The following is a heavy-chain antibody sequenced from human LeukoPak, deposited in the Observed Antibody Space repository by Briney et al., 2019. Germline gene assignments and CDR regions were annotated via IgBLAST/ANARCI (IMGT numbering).Heavy chain of an antibody. CDR2: ISGSGGST. V-gene: IGHV3-23*01. J-gene: IGHJ3*02. D-gene: IGHD3-22*01. CDR1: GFSFSSYA. Sequence: GGSLRLSCVASGFSFSSYAMNWVRQAPGKGLEWVSAISGSGGSTYYADSVKGRFTISRDNSKNTLYLQMNSLRAEDTAVYYCAKALRLYYYDSSSLVGDAFDIWGQGTMVTVSS. CDR3: AKALRLYYYDSSSLVGDAFDI.